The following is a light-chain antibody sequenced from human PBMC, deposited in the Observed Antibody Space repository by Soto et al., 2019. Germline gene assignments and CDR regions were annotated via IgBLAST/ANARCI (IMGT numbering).Light chain of an antibody. CDR1: NSDVGSHNF. CDR3: CSLTNGATWV. CDR2: EAS. Sequence: SALTQPASVSGSPGQSITISCTGTNSDVGSHNFVSWYQQYPSKAPKLLIYEASKRPSGLSNRFSGSKSGNTASLTISGLQAEDEADYYCCSLTNGATWVFGGGTKLTVL. V-gene: IGLV2-23*01. J-gene: IGLJ3*02.